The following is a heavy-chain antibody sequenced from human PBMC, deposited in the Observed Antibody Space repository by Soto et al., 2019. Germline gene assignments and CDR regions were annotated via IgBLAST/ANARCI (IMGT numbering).Heavy chain of an antibody. J-gene: IGHJ5*02. CDR2: MSYSGSS. V-gene: IGHV4-59*01. CDR3: AKTRITSTAATFDP. CDR1: GGSLSTYY. Sequence: QVRLQESGPGLVKPSETLSLTCTVPGGSLSTYYWSWIRQPPGKGLEWIVYMSYSGSSNYNPSLKSRVTMSVDTSKNQVSLKLSSVTAADTAVYYCAKTRITSTAATFDPWGQGTLVTVSS. D-gene: IGHD1-20*01.